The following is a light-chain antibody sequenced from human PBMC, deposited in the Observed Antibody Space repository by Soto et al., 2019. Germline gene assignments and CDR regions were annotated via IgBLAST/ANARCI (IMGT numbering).Light chain of an antibody. Sequence: EIVMTQSPATLSVSPGERATLSCRASQSVSANLAWYQQKPGQAPRLLISGASVRASGVPVRISGSGSGTDFTLTINYLEPEDFAVYYCQQRSKWPLTFGQGTRLEIK. CDR3: QQRSKWPLT. CDR1: QSVSAN. V-gene: IGKV3-11*01. CDR2: GAS. J-gene: IGKJ5*01.